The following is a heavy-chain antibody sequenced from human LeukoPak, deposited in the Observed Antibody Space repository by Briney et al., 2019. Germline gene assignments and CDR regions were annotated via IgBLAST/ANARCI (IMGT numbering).Heavy chain of an antibody. Sequence: GASVKVSCKASGYTFTAYGITWVRQAPGQGPEWMGWINTYTGNTNYAQRLQGRVTMTRDTFTSTAYMELKSLSSDDTAVYYCARGLAAAGNDYWGQGTLVTVSS. J-gene: IGHJ4*02. D-gene: IGHD6-13*01. V-gene: IGHV1-18*01. CDR1: GYTFTAYG. CDR3: ARGLAAAGNDY. CDR2: INTYTGNT.